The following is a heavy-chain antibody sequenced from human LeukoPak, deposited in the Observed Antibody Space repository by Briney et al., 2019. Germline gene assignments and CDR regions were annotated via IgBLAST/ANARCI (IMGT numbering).Heavy chain of an antibody. CDR2: IKRDGSEK. D-gene: IGHD1-26*01. Sequence: GGSLRLSCAASGLTFSSYWMRWVRQAPGKGLEWVANIKRDGSEKYYVDSVKGRFTISRDNAKNSLYLQMNSLRAEDTAVYYCARYGGSESFDYWGQGTLVTVSS. CDR3: ARYGGSESFDY. V-gene: IGHV3-7*01. J-gene: IGHJ4*02. CDR1: GLTFSSYW.